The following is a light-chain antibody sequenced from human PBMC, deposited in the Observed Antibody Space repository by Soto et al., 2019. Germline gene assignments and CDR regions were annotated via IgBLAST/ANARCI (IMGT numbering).Light chain of an antibody. Sequence: QSALTQPASVSXXPGQSITISCTGTSSDVGGYKYVSWYQQHPGKAPKLMIYEVSNRPSGISNRFSGSKSGNTASLTISGLQAEDEADYYCSSYTSSSTYVFGTGTKVTVL. CDR3: SSYTSSSTYV. V-gene: IGLV2-14*01. CDR1: SSDVGGYKY. J-gene: IGLJ1*01. CDR2: EVS.